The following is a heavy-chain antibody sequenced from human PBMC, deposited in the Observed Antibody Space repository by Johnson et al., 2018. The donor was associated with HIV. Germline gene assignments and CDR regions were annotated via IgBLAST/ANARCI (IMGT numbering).Heavy chain of an antibody. CDR1: GFTVTSTY. D-gene: IGHD4-23*01. CDR2: INSKTDGGTP. V-gene: IGHV3-15*01. CDR3: THPGGTRGVFAFDT. Sequence: MQLVESGGGLIQPGGSLRLSCAASGFTVTSTYMSWVRQAPGQGLAWVGRINSKTDGGTPDYAAPVKGRFTISRDDSKNTLYLQMNSLTTEDTDVYYGTHPGGTRGVFAFDTWGQGTMVTVSS. J-gene: IGHJ3*02.